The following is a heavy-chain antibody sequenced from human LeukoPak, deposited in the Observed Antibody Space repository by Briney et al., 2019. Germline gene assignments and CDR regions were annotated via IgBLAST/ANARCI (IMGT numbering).Heavy chain of an antibody. CDR3: AREGRKYGSGSLYYFDH. CDR2: IFSGGPT. CDR1: GFAVSSNY. J-gene: IGHJ4*02. Sequence: GGSLRLSCAVSGFAVSSNYMTWARQAPGKGLEWVSVIFSGGPTYYADSVKGRFTISRDNSKNTLYLQMNSLRVEDTAVYYCAREGRKYGSGSLYYFDHWGQGTLVTVSS. V-gene: IGHV3-66*01. D-gene: IGHD3-10*01.